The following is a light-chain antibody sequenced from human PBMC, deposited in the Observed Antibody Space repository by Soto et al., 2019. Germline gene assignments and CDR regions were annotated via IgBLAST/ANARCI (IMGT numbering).Light chain of an antibody. Sequence: DIQLTQSPSFLSASIGDSVTITCRASQAIGTYLAWYQQKPGKAANLLVYAASTLHSGVPSRFSGSGSGTEFTLTITSLQPEDVATYYCQQLHTYLLTFGGGTKVQIK. V-gene: IGKV1-9*01. CDR3: QQLHTYLLT. CDR1: QAIGTY. J-gene: IGKJ4*01. CDR2: AAS.